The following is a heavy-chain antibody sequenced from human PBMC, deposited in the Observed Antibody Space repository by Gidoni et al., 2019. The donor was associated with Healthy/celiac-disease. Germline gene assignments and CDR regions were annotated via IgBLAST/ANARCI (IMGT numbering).Heavy chain of an antibody. J-gene: IGHJ4*02. CDR1: GWSFSGHS. D-gene: IGHD3-3*01. Sequence: QVQLQQWGAGLLKPSETLSLTCAVYGWSFSGHSWSWLRQPPGKGLEWIGEINHSGSTNSNPSLKSRVTISVDTSKNQFSLKLSSVTAADTAVYYCARGFSPPPSGIRFLEWLSLYFDYWGQGTLVTVSS. CDR3: ARGFSPPPSGIRFLEWLSLYFDY. CDR2: INHSGST. V-gene: IGHV4-34*01.